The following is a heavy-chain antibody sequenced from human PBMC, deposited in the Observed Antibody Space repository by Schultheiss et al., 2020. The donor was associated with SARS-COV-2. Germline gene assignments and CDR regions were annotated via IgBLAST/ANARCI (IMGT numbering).Heavy chain of an antibody. CDR3: AKSSGKFFYYFSMDV. CDR1: GFTFSNHA. CDR2: ISGSGFTT. J-gene: IGHJ6*01. V-gene: IGHV3-23*01. Sequence: GGSLRLSCAASGFTFSNHAMSWVRQAPGKGLEWVSAISGSGFTTYYADSVKGRFNVSRDNSKNTVYLQMKGLRAEDTAVYYCAKSSGKFFYYFSMDVWGQGTAVTVSS. D-gene: IGHD3-3*01.